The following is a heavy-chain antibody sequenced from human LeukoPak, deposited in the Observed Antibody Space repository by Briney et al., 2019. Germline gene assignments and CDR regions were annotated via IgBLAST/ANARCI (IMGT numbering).Heavy chain of an antibody. CDR3: TRRAPPY. J-gene: IGHJ4*02. V-gene: IGHV3-66*04. CDR2: IYISGIT. Sequence: SGGRNIKKKGLEWVSLIYISGITKYVDSVQGRFTISRDNSKNTLYLEMNSLRVEDTAVYYCTRRAPPYWGQGTLVTVSS.